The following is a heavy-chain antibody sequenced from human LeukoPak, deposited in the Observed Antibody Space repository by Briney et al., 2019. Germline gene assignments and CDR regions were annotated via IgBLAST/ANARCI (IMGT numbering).Heavy chain of an antibody. Sequence: GGSLRLSCAASGFTFSSYAMSWVRQAPGKGLEWVSSISGSGGSTYYADSVKGRFTISRDNSKNTLYLQMNSLRAEDTAVYYCAKDSLRITMVRGVIGNWYFDLWGRGTLVTVSS. D-gene: IGHD3-10*01. V-gene: IGHV3-23*01. J-gene: IGHJ2*01. CDR1: GFTFSSYA. CDR2: ISGSGGST. CDR3: AKDSLRITMVRGVIGNWYFDL.